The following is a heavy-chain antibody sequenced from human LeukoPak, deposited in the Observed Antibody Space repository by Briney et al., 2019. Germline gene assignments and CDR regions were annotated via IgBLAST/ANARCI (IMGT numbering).Heavy chain of an antibody. CDR1: GFIFKDYW. CDR3: AKDAQPRSRWFDP. D-gene: IGHD3-16*01. J-gene: IGHJ5*02. V-gene: IGHV3-7*03. CDR2: IKQDGSEK. Sequence: GGSLRLSCSASGFIFKDYWMIWVRQAPGKGLEWVANIKQDGSEKYYVDSVKGRFTISRDNAKNSLYLQMNTLRAEDTAMYYCAKDAQPRSRWFDPWGQGTLVTVSS.